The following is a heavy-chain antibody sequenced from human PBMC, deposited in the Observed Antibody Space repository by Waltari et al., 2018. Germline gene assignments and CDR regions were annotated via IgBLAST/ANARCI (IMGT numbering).Heavy chain of an antibody. V-gene: IGHV1-2*04. CDR2: IYPESGVS. J-gene: IGHJ6*03. CDR1: GYTFTDYR. D-gene: IGHD2-15*01. Sequence: QVQLMQSGAEVKRPGASVKVSCKASGYTFTDYRMHWVRQAPGQGLEGRGWIYPESGVSKSARKFPGCVRLTGAPSISTAYMELSRLGSDDTAVYYCARDYCNGGSCFFYYLDVWGKGTTVTVS. CDR3: ARDYCNGGSCFFYYLDV.